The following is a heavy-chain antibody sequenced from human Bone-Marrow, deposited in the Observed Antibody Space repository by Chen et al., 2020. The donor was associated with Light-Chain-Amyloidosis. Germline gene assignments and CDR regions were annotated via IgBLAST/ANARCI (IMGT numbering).Heavy chain of an antibody. Sequence: QVLLQQSGPGLVKPSETLSLICAVSGNSISRGYFWGWIQQPPGKGLEWIGVLDFYHGGSPYYSPSLKSRVTITADTAKNQFSLKLSSVTAADTAVYYCARDRLARAGYCSGGSCYGRPSYYMDVWGKGTTVTVSS. V-gene: IGHV4-38-2*02. CDR2: LDFYHGGSP. CDR3: ARDRLARAGYCSGGSCYGRPSYYMDV. D-gene: IGHD2-15*01. J-gene: IGHJ6*03. CDR1: GNSISRGYF.